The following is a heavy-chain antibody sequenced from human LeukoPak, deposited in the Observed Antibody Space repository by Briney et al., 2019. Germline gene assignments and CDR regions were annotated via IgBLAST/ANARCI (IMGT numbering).Heavy chain of an antibody. Sequence: GGSLRLSCAASGLILSNSAMSWVRQAPGKGLEWVSAISGSGDTTYYADSVKGRFTISRDNSKNTLSLHMNSLIAEDTAVYYCAKVWFGELGDYWGQGTLVTVSS. V-gene: IGHV3-23*01. CDR3: AKVWFGELGDY. CDR2: ISGSGDTT. J-gene: IGHJ4*02. CDR1: GLILSNSA. D-gene: IGHD3-10*01.